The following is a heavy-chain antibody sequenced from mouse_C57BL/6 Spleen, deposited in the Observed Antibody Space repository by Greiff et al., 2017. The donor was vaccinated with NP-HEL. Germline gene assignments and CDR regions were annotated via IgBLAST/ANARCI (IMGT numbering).Heavy chain of an antibody. CDR3: ARSYGNYDY. V-gene: IGHV1-26*01. CDR2: INPNNGGT. Sequence: EVQPQQSGPELVKPGASVKISCKASGYTFTDYYMNGVKQSHGKSLEWIGDINPNNGGTSYNQKFKGKATLTVDKSSSTAYMELRSLTSEDSAVYYCARSYGNYDYWGQGTTLTVSS. CDR1: GYTFTDYY. D-gene: IGHD2-10*02. J-gene: IGHJ2*01.